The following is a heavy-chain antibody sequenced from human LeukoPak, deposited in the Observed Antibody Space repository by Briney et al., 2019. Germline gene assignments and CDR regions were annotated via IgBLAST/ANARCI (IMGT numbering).Heavy chain of an antibody. CDR3: ARPGDGYNTLFDY. Sequence: PSETLSLTCTVSGGSISSSSYYWGWIRQPPGKGLEWIGSIYYSGSTYYNPSLKSRVTISVDTSKNQFSLKLSSVTAADTAVYSCARPGDGYNTLFDYWGQGTLVTVSS. CDR1: GGSISSSSYY. D-gene: IGHD5-24*01. J-gene: IGHJ4*02. V-gene: IGHV4-39*01. CDR2: IYYSGST.